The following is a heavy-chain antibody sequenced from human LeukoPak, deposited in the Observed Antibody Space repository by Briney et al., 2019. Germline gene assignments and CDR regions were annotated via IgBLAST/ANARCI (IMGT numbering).Heavy chain of an antibody. J-gene: IGHJ5*02. Sequence: GGSLRLSCAASGFTFSNYWMHWVRQAPGKGLVWVSRINSDGINTSYADSAKGRFTISRDNAKNTLNLQMNSLRAEDTAVYYCARDLGQYYDTSDNWFDPWGQGTLATVSS. V-gene: IGHV3-74*01. CDR3: ARDLGQYYDTSDNWFDP. CDR1: GFTFSNYW. CDR2: INSDGINT. D-gene: IGHD3-22*01.